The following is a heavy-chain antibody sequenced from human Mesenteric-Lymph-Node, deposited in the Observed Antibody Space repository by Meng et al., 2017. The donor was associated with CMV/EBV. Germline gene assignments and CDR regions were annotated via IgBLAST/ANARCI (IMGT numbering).Heavy chain of an antibody. Sequence: QVRPVQSGAEVKKPGASVKVSCKASGYSFTGYSIHWGRQAPGQGLEWMGRISPNTGDTIYEENFQGRVTMIRDTSINTAYMELSSLTSDDTAVYYCGRGQQTFDPWGQGTLVTVSS. V-gene: IGHV1-2*06. CDR2: ISPNTGDT. D-gene: IGHD1-1*01. CDR1: GYSFTGYS. J-gene: IGHJ5*02. CDR3: GRGQQTFDP.